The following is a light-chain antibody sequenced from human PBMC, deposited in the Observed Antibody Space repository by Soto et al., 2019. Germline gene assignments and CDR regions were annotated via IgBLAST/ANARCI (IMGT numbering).Light chain of an antibody. CDR3: QQYYSTPQ. Sequence: SVMTQSPDSLSESLDERAPINCRSSRSALFTSNDKSFAAWYQQKPGQPPMLLIYWASTGESGVADRFSGSGCGTDFTLTSSSLQAEDVVVYYCQQYYSTPQFGQGTKVDIK. CDR2: WAS. CDR1: RSALFTSNDKSF. V-gene: IGKV4-1*01. J-gene: IGKJ1*01.